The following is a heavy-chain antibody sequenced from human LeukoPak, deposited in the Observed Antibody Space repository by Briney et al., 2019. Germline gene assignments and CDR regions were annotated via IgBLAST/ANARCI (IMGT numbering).Heavy chain of an antibody. D-gene: IGHD2-2*01. CDR1: GFTFSSYA. V-gene: IGHV3-23*01. CDR2: IGGSGGST. CDR3: HRYCSSTSCYHWVY. Sequence: PGGSLRLSCAASGFTFSSYAMSWVRQAPGKGLEWVSAIGGSGGSTYYADSVKGRFTISRDNSKNTLYLQMNSLRAEDTAVYYCHRYCSSTSCYHWVYWGQGTLVTVSS. J-gene: IGHJ4*02.